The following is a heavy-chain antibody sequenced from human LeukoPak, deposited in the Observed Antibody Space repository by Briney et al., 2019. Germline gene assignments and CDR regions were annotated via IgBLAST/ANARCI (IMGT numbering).Heavy chain of an antibody. V-gene: IGHV3-74*01. D-gene: IGHD5/OR15-5a*01. J-gene: IGHJ3*01. Sequence: GGPLRLSCAASGFTFGNSWVHWVRQAPGKGLVWVSLINADGSTTSYADSVKGRFTISRDNARNTLSLERNSLTVEDTAVYNVMVFVEPPVSDCFDGWGQVTMVTFAS. CDR3: MVFVEPPVSDCFDG. CDR2: INADGSTT. CDR1: GFTFGNSW.